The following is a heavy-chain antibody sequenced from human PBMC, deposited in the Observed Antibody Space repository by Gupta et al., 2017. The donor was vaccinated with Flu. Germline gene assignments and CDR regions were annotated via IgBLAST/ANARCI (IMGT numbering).Heavy chain of an antibody. D-gene: IGHD6-13*01. V-gene: IGHV3-9*01. CDR3: ARLRGIAAAGTFYYGMDV. CDR2: ISWNSGSI. Sequence: EVQLVESGGGLVQPGRSLSLSCTASGFTFDDYAMHWVRQAPGKGLEWVSGISWNSGSIGYADSVKGRFTISRDNAKNSLYLQMNSLRAEDTALYYCARLRGIAAAGTFYYGMDVWGQGTTVTVSS. J-gene: IGHJ6*02. CDR1: GFTFDDYA.